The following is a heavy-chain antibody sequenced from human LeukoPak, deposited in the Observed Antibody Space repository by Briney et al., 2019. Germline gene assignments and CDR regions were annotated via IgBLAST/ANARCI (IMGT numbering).Heavy chain of an antibody. CDR3: ARDRAVAGTGDWFDP. V-gene: IGHV3-7*01. Sequence: PGGSLTLPCAASGFTFSSYWMSWVRQAPGKGLEWAANIKQDGSEKYYVDSVKGRFTISRDNAKNSLYLQMNSLRAEDTAVYYCARDRAVAGTGDWFDPWGQGPLLTVSS. D-gene: IGHD6-19*01. J-gene: IGHJ5*02. CDR2: IKQDGSEK. CDR1: GFTFSSYW.